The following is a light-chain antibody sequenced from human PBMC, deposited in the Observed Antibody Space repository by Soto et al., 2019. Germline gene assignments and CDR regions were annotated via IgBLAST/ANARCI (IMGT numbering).Light chain of an antibody. CDR1: QSISSSQ. Sequence: EIVLTQSPGTLSLSPGERATLSCRASQSISSSQLAWYQQKPGQAPTLLIYGASSRATGIPDRFSGSGSGTEFTLTFSRLEPEDFAVYYCQQYGPSRVSWTFGQGTKVEIK. CDR3: QQYGPSRVSWT. V-gene: IGKV3-20*01. J-gene: IGKJ1*01. CDR2: GAS.